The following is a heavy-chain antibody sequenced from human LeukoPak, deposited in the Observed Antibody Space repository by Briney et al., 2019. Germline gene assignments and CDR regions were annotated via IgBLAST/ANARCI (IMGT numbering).Heavy chain of an antibody. CDR3: ARDLSTSSTWELDY. J-gene: IGHJ4*02. CDR1: GYTFTDYL. V-gene: IGHV1-2*02. D-gene: IGHD2/OR15-2a*01. CDR2: INPKSGGT. Sequence: GASVKVSCKASGYTFTDYLIHWVRQAPGQGLEYMGWINPKSGGTEYAQKFLGRVTMIRDTSTSTASMELSRLRSDDTAVYLCARDLSTSSTWELDYWGQGTLVTVSS.